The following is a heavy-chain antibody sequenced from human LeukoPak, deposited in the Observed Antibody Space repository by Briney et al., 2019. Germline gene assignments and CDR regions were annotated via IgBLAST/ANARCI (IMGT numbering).Heavy chain of an antibody. Sequence: ASVKVSCTASGYTFTSFGITWVRQAPGQGLEWVGWISAYNGNTNYAQKLQGRVTMTTDTSTSTAYMELRSLRSDDTAVYYCARARATDSNWYGLYWGQGTLVTVSS. D-gene: IGHD6-13*01. CDR2: ISAYNGNT. J-gene: IGHJ4*02. CDR1: GYTFTSFG. V-gene: IGHV1-18*01. CDR3: ARARATDSNWYGLY.